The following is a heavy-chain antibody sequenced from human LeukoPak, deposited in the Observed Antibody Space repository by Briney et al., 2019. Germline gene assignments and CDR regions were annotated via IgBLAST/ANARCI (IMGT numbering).Heavy chain of an antibody. CDR3: ARGHSSSWTFDY. CDR2: IIPIFGTA. CDR1: GGTFSSYA. J-gene: IGHJ4*02. D-gene: IGHD6-13*01. V-gene: IGHV1-69*13. Sequence: ASVNVSCTASGGTFSSYAISWVRQAPGQGLEWMGGIIPIFGTANYAQKFQGRVTITADEFTSTAYMELSSLRSEDTAVYYCARGHSSSWTFDYWGQGTLVTVSS.